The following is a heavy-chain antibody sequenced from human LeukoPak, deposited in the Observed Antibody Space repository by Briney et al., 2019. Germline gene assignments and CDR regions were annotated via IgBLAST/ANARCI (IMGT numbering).Heavy chain of an antibody. CDR3: AKDRGY. J-gene: IGHJ4*02. CDR2: ISGSGDTT. D-gene: IGHD5-24*01. Sequence: GGSLRLSCAASGFTFSTYGMTWVRQAPGKGLEWVSGISGSGDTTYYADSVKGRFTVSRDNSKNMLYLQMNSLTADDTAVYYCAKDRGYWGQGALVTVSS. CDR1: GFTFSTYG. V-gene: IGHV3-23*01.